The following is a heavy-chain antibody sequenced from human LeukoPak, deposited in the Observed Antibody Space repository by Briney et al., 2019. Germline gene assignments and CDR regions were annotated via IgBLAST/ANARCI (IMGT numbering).Heavy chain of an antibody. D-gene: IGHD1-26*01. V-gene: IGHV3-21*01. CDR3: ARDLAGATGY. Sequence: GGSLRLSCAASGFTFSSYSMNWVRQAPGRGLEWVSSISSSSSYIYYADSVKGRFTISRDNAKNSLYLQMNSLRAEDTAVYYCARDLAGATGYWGQGTLVTVSS. CDR2: ISSSSSYI. J-gene: IGHJ4*02. CDR1: GFTFSSYS.